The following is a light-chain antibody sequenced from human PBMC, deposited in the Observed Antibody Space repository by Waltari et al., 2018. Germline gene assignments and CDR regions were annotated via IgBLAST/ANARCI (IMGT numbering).Light chain of an antibody. CDR2: WAS. CDR3: QQYYSTPQT. J-gene: IGKJ1*01. CDR1: ESVLYNSNNKNY. Sequence: IVMTPSPDSLTVSLGERATIHCNSSESVLYNSNNKNYLAWYQQKPGQPPKLLIYWASTRESGVPDRFSGSGSGTDFTLTISSLQAEDVAVYYCQQYYSTPQTFGQGTKVEIK. V-gene: IGKV4-1*01.